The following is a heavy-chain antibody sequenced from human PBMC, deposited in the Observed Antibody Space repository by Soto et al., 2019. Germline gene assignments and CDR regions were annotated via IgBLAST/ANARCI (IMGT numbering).Heavy chain of an antibody. CDR3: AHALTPDPAVDS. V-gene: IGHV2-5*02. CDR2: IYWDDDK. D-gene: IGHD2-15*01. Sequence: SGPTLVNPTQTLTLTCTFSGFSLSTSGTGVGWIRQPPGKALEWLALIYWDDDKRYSPSLKSRLTITKDTSKNQVVLTMTNMDPVDTAAYYCAHALTPDPAVDSWGQRTMVTVSS. J-gene: IGHJ3*02. CDR1: GFSLSTSGTG.